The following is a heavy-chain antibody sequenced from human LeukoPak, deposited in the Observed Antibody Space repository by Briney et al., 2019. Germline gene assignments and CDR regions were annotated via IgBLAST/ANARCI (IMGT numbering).Heavy chain of an antibody. V-gene: IGHV3-30*02. J-gene: IGHJ6*02. D-gene: IGHD3-16*01. CDR1: GFTFSSYG. CDR3: ASDTGGAGEFYYYYGMDV. CDR2: IRYDGSNK. Sequence: PGGSLRLSCAASGFTFSSYGMHWVRQAPGKGLEWVAFIRYDGSNKYYADSVKGRFTISRDNSKNTLYLQMNSLRAEDTAVYYCASDTGGAGEFYYYYGMDVWGQGTTVTVSS.